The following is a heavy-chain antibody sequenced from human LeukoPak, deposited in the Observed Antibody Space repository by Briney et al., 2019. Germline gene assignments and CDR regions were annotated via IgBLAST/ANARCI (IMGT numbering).Heavy chain of an antibody. Sequence: GGSLRLSCAASGFTFSGYWMTWVRQAPGKGLEWVGNIKQDGTEKYYVDSVKGRFTISRDNSENTLYLQMNSLRAEDTAVYYCATASYSGWTASHDYWGQGTLVTVSS. CDR1: GFTFSGYW. V-gene: IGHV3-7*01. D-gene: IGHD6-25*01. CDR3: ATASYSGWTASHDY. J-gene: IGHJ4*02. CDR2: IKQDGTEK.